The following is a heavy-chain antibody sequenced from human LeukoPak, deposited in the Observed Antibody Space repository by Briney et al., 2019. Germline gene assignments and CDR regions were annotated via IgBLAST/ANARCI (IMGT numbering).Heavy chain of an antibody. Sequence: ASVKVSCKASGYTFTAYYMHWVRQAPRQGLEWMGWINPSSGGTNYAQKFQGWVTMTRDTSISTAYMELSRLRSDDTAVYYCARDSELPQRRDAFDIWGQGTMVTVSS. J-gene: IGHJ3*02. CDR3: ARDSELPQRRDAFDI. CDR2: INPSSGGT. D-gene: IGHD2-15*01. V-gene: IGHV1-2*04. CDR1: GYTFTAYY.